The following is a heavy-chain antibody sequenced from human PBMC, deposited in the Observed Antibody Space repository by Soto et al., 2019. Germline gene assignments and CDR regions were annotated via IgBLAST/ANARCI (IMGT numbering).Heavy chain of an antibody. Sequence: ASVKVSCKASGGTFSSYAISWVRQAPGQGLEWMGGIIPIFGTANYAQKFQGRVTITADESTSTAYMELSSLRSEDTAVYYCARREGWWFGELLASYGVGVWGQGTTVTVAS. D-gene: IGHD3-10*01. J-gene: IGHJ6*02. CDR2: IIPIFGTA. V-gene: IGHV1-69*13. CDR1: GGTFSSYA. CDR3: ARREGWWFGELLASYGVGV.